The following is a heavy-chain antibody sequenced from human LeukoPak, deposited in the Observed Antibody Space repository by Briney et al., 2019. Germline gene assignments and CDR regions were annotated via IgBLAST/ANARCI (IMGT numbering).Heavy chain of an antibody. Sequence: GGSLRLSCAASGFTFSSYWMRWVRQAPGEGLEWVANIKQDGSEKYYVDSVKGRFTISRDNAKNSLYLQMNSLRAEDTAVYYCARDRRDTMIVVDKTLDYWGQGTLVTVSS. V-gene: IGHV3-7*01. CDR3: ARDRRDTMIVVDKTLDY. CDR1: GFTFSSYW. CDR2: IKQDGSEK. D-gene: IGHD3-22*01. J-gene: IGHJ4*02.